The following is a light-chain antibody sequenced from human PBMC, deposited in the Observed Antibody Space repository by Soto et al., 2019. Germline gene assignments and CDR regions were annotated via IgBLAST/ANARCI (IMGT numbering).Light chain of an antibody. CDR3: QQYGSSPLYT. V-gene: IGKV3-20*01. J-gene: IGKJ2*01. CDR2: GAS. CDR1: QRVSSSY. Sequence: EIVLTQSPGTLSLSPGERATLSCRASQRVSSSYLAWYQQKPGQAPRLLIDGASSRATGIPDRFSGSGSGTDFTLTISRLEPEDFAVYYGQQYGSSPLYTFGQGTKLEIK.